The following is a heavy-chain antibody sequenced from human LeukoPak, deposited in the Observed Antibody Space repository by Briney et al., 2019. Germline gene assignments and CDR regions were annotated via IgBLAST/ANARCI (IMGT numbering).Heavy chain of an antibody. J-gene: IGHJ6*03. CDR3: ARGIAVEFYYYMDV. D-gene: IGHD6-19*01. Sequence: ASVKVSCNASGFPFPCYGISWVRQAPGQGLEWMGWISAYNGNTNYAQKLQGRVTMTTDTSTSTAYMELRSLRSDDTAVYYCARGIAVEFYYYMDVWGKGTTVTVSS. CDR1: GFPFPCYG. CDR2: ISAYNGNT. V-gene: IGHV1-18*01.